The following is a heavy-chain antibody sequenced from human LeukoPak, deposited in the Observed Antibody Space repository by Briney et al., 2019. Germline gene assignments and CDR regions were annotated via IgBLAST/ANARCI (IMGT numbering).Heavy chain of an antibody. D-gene: IGHD3-10*01. V-gene: IGHV7-4-1*02. CDR1: GYTFTSYA. Sequence: ASVKVSCKASGYTFTSYAMNWVRQAPGQGLEWMGWINTNTGNPTYAQGFTGRFVFSLDTSVSTAYLQISSLKAEDTAVYYCARDLLWFGELPTGALDYWGQGTLVTVSS. CDR2: INTNTGNP. CDR3: ARDLLWFGELPTGALDY. J-gene: IGHJ4*02.